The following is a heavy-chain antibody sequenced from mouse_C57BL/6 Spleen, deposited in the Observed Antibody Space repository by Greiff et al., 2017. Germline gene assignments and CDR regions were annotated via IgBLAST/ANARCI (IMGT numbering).Heavy chain of an antibody. CDR3: ARYYYEYDGGAWFAY. CDR2: IYPRDGST. Sequence: VQLQQSDAELVKPGASVKISCKVSGYTFTDHTIHWMKQRPEQGLEWIGYIYPRDGSTKYNEKFKGKATLTADKSSSTAYMQLNSLTSEDSAVYFCARYYYEYDGGAWFAYWGQGTLVTVSA. CDR1: GYTFTDHT. V-gene: IGHV1-78*01. D-gene: IGHD2-4*01. J-gene: IGHJ3*01.